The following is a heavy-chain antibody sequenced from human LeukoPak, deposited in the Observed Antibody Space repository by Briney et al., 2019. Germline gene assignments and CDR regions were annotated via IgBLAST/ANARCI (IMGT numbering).Heavy chain of an antibody. D-gene: IGHD2-2*02. CDR2: IYHSGST. Sequence: SQTLSLTCTVSGGSISSGGYYWSWIRQPPGKGLEWIGYIYHSGSTYYNPSLKSRVTISVDRSKNQFSLKLSSVTAADTAVYYCARARYTQDAFDIWGQGTMVTVSS. V-gene: IGHV4-30-2*01. J-gene: IGHJ3*02. CDR1: GGSISSGGYY. CDR3: ARARYTQDAFDI.